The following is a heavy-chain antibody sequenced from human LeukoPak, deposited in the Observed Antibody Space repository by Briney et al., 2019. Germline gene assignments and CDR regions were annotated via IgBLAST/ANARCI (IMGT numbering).Heavy chain of an antibody. Sequence: GGSLRLSCAASGLTVSSNYISWVRQAPGKGLEWVSTISVSGGSTYYADSVKGRFTISRDNSKNTLYLQMNSLRAEDTAVYYCAKVVGRGSGDPDWGQGTLVTVSP. J-gene: IGHJ4*02. CDR2: ISVSGGST. V-gene: IGHV3-23*01. CDR3: AKVVGRGSGDPD. CDR1: GLTVSSNY. D-gene: IGHD7-27*01.